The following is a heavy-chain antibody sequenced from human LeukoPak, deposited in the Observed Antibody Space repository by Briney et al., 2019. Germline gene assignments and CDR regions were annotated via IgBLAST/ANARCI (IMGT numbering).Heavy chain of an antibody. CDR1: GFTFSSYW. CDR2: INSDGSST. J-gene: IGHJ4*02. CDR3: AKDQQQRLEAASDY. D-gene: IGHD6-25*01. V-gene: IGHV3-74*01. Sequence: GGSLRLSCAASGFTFSSYWMHWVRQAPGKGLVWVSRINSDGSSTSYADSVKGRFTISRDNAKNTLYLQMNSLRAEDTAVYYCAKDQQQRLEAASDYWGQGTLVTVSS.